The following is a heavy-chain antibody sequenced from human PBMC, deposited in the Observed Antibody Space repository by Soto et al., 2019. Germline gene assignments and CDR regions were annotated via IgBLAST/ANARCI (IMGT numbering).Heavy chain of an antibody. CDR2: IYSGGST. Sequence: PGGSLRLSCAASGFTVSSNYMSWVRQAPGKGLEWVSVIYSGGSTYYADSVKGRFTISRDNSKNTLYLQMNSLRAEDTAVYYCARDWAFGIVATIDAFEIWGQGTMVTVSS. J-gene: IGHJ3*02. CDR1: GFTVSSNY. D-gene: IGHD5-12*01. V-gene: IGHV3-66*01. CDR3: ARDWAFGIVATIDAFEI.